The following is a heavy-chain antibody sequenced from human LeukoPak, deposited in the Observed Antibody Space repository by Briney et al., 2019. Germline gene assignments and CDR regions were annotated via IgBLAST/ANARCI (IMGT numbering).Heavy chain of an antibody. CDR1: GLTFSSYA. CDR3: AKASSVTMIVVVILDAFDI. V-gene: IGHV3-23*01. D-gene: IGHD3-22*01. CDR2: ISGSGGST. J-gene: IGHJ3*02. Sequence: GGSLRLSCAASGLTFSSYAMSWVRQAPGKGLEWVSAISGSGGSTYYADSVKGRFTISRDNSKNTLYLQMNSLRAEDTAVYYCAKASSVTMIVVVILDAFDIWGQGTMVTVSS.